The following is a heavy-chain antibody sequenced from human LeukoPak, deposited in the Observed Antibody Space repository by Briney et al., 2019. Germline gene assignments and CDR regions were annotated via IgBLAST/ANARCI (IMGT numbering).Heavy chain of an antibody. V-gene: IGHV3-21*01. D-gene: IGHD2-2*01. CDR3: AREDCSSTSCYEVWFDP. CDR2: ISSSSSYI. CDR1: GFTFSSYS. Sequence: GGSLRLSCAASGFTFSSYSMNWVRQAPGKGLEWVSSISSSSSYIYYADSVKGRFTISRDNAKNSLYLQMNSLRAEDTAVYYYAREDCSSTSCYEVWFDPWGQGTLVTVSS. J-gene: IGHJ5*02.